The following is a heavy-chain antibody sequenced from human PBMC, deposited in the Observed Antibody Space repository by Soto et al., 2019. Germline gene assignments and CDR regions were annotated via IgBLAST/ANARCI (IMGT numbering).Heavy chain of an antibody. J-gene: IGHJ6*02. CDR3: AKVKGIAAGWGMDV. CDR1: GFTFSSFA. D-gene: IGHD6-13*01. Sequence: GGSVRLSCVASGFTFSSFAMHWVRQAPGKGLEWVAVMSYDGRNKNYADSVEGRVTISRDNSKNTLYLQMNSLRAEDTAVYYCAKVKGIAAGWGMDVWGQGTAVTVSS. CDR2: MSYDGRNK. V-gene: IGHV3-30*04.